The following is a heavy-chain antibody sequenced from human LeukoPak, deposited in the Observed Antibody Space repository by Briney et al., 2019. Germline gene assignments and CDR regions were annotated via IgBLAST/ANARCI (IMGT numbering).Heavy chain of an antibody. Sequence: GGSRRLSCEASGFTFSNYWMSWVRQAPGKGLEWVANIKEDGSEKYYVDSVKGRFTISRDNAKNSLYLQMNSLRAEDTAVYYCARDNGDWGQGTLVTVSS. CDR2: IKEDGSEK. J-gene: IGHJ1*01. CDR3: ARDNGD. V-gene: IGHV3-7*05. CDR1: GFTFSNYW.